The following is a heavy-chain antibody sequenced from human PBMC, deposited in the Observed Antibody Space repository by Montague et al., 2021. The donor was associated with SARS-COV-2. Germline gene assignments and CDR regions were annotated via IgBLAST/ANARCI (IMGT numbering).Heavy chain of an antibody. V-gene: IGHV5-51*01. J-gene: IGHJ4*02. CDR3: ARRGFDTSGYYSYFDY. CDR2: IYPGDSDS. CDR1: GYSFTKYW. D-gene: IGHD3-22*01. Sequence: QSGAEVKKPGESLKISCNGSGYSFTKYWIGWVRQMPGKGLEWMGIIYPGDSDSRYSPSFQGQVTISAVKSISTAYLQWSNLKASDTAMYYCARRGFDTSGYYSYFDYWGQGTLVTVSS.